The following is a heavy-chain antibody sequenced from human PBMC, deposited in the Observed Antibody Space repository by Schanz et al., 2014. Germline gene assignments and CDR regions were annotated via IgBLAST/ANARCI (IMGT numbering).Heavy chain of an antibody. CDR1: GFTFTNYA. CDR2: ISSSSSTI. Sequence: EVQLLESGGGLVQPGGSLRLSCAASGFTFTNYAMTWVRQAPGKGLEWVSYISSSSSTIYYADSVKGRFTIARDNSKNTLFLQMDSLRADDTAVYYCARDLLVSHYDFWSGNDYWGQGTLVAVSS. D-gene: IGHD3-3*01. CDR3: ARDLLVSHYDFWSGNDY. V-gene: IGHV3-48*01. J-gene: IGHJ4*02.